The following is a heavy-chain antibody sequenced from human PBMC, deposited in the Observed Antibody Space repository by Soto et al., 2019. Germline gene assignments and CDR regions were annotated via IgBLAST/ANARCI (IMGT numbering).Heavy chain of an antibody. CDR3: TTDYPNGSFDY. D-gene: IGHD7-27*01. Sequence: GGSLRLSCAASGFTFSNAWMSWVRQAPGKGLEWVGRIKSKTDGGTTDYAAPVKGSFTISRDDSKNTLYLQMNSLKTADSAVYYCTTDYPNGSFDYWGQGTLVTVSS. J-gene: IGHJ4*02. CDR2: IKSKTDGGTT. V-gene: IGHV3-15*01. CDR1: GFTFSNAW.